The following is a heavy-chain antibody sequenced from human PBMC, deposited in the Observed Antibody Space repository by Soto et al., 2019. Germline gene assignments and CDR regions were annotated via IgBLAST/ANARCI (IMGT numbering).Heavy chain of an antibody. V-gene: IGHV1-18*01. D-gene: IGHD4-17*01. Sequence: ASVKVSCKASGYTFTSYGISWVRQAPGQGLEWMGWISAYNGNTNYAQKLQGRVTMTTDTSTSTAYMELRSLRSDDTAVYYCARVTTVTKDYYYYYMDVWGKGTTVTVSS. CDR2: ISAYNGNT. CDR3: ARVTTVTKDYYYYYMDV. CDR1: GYTFTSYG. J-gene: IGHJ6*03.